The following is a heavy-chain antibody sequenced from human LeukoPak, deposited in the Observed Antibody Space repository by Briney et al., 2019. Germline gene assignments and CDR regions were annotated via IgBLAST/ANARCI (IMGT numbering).Heavy chain of an antibody. CDR3: ARRKWELLYDY. Sequence: PSETLSLTCTVSGGSISSSSYYWGWIRQPPGKGLEWIGSIYYSGSTYYNPSLKSRVTISVDTSKNQFSLKLSSVTAADTAVYYCARRKWELLYDYWGQGTLVTVSS. J-gene: IGHJ4*02. D-gene: IGHD1-26*01. V-gene: IGHV4-39*07. CDR2: IYYSGST. CDR1: GGSISSSSYY.